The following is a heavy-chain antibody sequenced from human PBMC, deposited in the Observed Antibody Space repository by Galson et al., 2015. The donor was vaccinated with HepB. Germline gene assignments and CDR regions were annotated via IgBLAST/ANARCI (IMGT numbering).Heavy chain of an antibody. D-gene: IGHD3-16*01. CDR3: VKEGAWFGGDGFDP. V-gene: IGHV3-23*01. CDR2: INGRGSTT. J-gene: IGHJ5*02. CDR1: GFIFRHHA. Sequence: SLRLSCAGSGFIFRHHAMAWIRQAPGKGLEWVSGINGRGSTTYYSDAVKGRFSISRDKSKNTVFLQMDNLKADDTATYYCVKEGAWFGGDGFDPWGQGTLVNV.